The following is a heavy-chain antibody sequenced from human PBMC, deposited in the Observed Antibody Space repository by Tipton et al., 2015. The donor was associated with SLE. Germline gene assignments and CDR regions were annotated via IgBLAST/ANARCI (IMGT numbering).Heavy chain of an antibody. V-gene: IGHV4-61*09. CDR2: VFSSGTT. CDR1: GGSFSSGSYH. J-gene: IGHJ4*02. CDR3: ARRRGASGLFDS. Sequence: TLSLTCIVSGGSFSSGSYHWSWIRQPAGKGLEWFGQVFSSGTTNSNPSLKSRVTVSVDTSKSQFSLKLTSVTAADTAVYYCARRRGASGLFDSWGQGILVTVSS.